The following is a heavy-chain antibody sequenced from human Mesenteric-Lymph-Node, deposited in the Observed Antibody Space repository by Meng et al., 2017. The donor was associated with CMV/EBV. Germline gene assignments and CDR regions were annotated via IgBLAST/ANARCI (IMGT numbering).Heavy chain of an antibody. CDR1: GFTFSDYS. J-gene: IGHJ4*02. CDR2: IVSSGSDM. D-gene: IGHD4-11*01. V-gene: IGHV3-21*06. CDR3: VRDNDFSNYY. Sequence: GESLKISCAASGFTFSDYSMNWVRQAPGKGLEWVSLIVSSGSDMFYADSVRGRFTISRDNAKNSLYLQMNSLRVEDTAMYYCVRDNDFSNYYWGLGTLVTVSS.